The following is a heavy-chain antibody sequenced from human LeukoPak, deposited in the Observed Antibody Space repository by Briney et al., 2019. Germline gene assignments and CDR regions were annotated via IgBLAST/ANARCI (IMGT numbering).Heavy chain of an antibody. CDR1: GGSISSYY. CDR3: ARLSRTEDYYYYMDV. D-gene: IGHD1/OR15-1a*01. J-gene: IGHJ6*03. V-gene: IGHV4-59*12. Sequence: SETLSLTCTVSGGSISSYYWSWIRQPPGKGLEWIGYIYYSGSTNYNPSLKSRVTISVDTSKNQFSLKLSSVTAADTAVYYCARLSRTEDYYYYMDVWGKGTTVTVSS. CDR2: IYYSGST.